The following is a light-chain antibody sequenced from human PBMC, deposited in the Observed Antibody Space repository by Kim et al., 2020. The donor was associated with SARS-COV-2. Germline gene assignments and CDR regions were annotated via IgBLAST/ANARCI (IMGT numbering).Light chain of an antibody. Sequence: ASGGDRITLTCRASQSISTWVAWYQQKPGKAPKLLISAASSLQSGVPSRFSGSGSGTDFTLTISNLQPEDFATYYCQEANFFPTTFGQGTRLEIK. CDR2: AAS. J-gene: IGKJ5*01. CDR3: QEANFFPTT. V-gene: IGKV1-12*01. CDR1: QSISTW.